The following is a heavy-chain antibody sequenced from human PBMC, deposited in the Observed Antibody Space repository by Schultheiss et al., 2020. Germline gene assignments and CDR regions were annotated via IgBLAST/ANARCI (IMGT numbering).Heavy chain of an antibody. CDR3: AKVHSSGWSNFDY. J-gene: IGHJ4*02. V-gene: IGHV3-30*02. CDR2: IWYDGSNK. CDR1: GFTFSNYP. D-gene: IGHD6-19*01. Sequence: GGSLRLSCAASGFTFSNYPMAWVRQPPGKGLEWVAVIWYDGSNKYYADSVKGRFTISRDNSMNTLYLQMNSLRAEDTAVYYCAKVHSSGWSNFDYWGQGTLVTVSS.